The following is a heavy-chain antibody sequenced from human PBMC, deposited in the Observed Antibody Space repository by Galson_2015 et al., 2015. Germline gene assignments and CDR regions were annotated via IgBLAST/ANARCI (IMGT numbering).Heavy chain of an antibody. D-gene: IGHD6-19*01. Sequence: SLRLSCAASGFTFSSYWMSWVRQAPGKGLEWVANIKQDGSEKYYVDSVKGRFTISRDNAKNSLYLQMNSLRAEDTAVYYCARVARIAVAREDYWGQGTLVTVSS. J-gene: IGHJ4*02. CDR2: IKQDGSEK. CDR3: ARVARIAVAREDY. CDR1: GFTFSSYW. V-gene: IGHV3-7*01.